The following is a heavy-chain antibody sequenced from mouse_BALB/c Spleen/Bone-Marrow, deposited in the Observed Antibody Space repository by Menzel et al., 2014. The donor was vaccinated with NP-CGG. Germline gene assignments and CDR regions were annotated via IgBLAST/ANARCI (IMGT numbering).Heavy chain of an antibody. CDR2: ISSGSSTI. Sequence: EVQLVESGGGLVQPGGSRKLSCAASGFTFSSFGMHWVRRAPEKGLEWVAYISSGSSTIYYADTVKGRFTISRDNPKNTLFLQMTSLRSEDTVMYYCARGGNYAWFAYWGQGTLVTVSA. D-gene: IGHD2-1*01. CDR3: ARGGNYAWFAY. J-gene: IGHJ3*01. CDR1: GFTFSSFG. V-gene: IGHV5-17*02.